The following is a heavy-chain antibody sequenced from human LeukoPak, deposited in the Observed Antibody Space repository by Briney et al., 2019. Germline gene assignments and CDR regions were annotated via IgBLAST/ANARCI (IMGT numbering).Heavy chain of an antibody. Sequence: GGSLRLSCAASGFTFSSYSMNWVRQAPGKGLEWVSSISSSSSYIYYVDSVKGRFTISRDNAKNSLYLQMNSLRAEDTAVYYCATTVPPYYCDYWGQGTLVTVSS. CDR2: ISSSSSYI. CDR3: ATTVPPYYCDY. D-gene: IGHD4-17*01. J-gene: IGHJ4*02. V-gene: IGHV3-21*01. CDR1: GFTFSSYS.